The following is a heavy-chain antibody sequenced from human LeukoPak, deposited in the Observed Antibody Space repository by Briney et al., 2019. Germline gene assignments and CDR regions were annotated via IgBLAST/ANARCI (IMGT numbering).Heavy chain of an antibody. CDR2: IYYSGST. CDR1: GGSISSSSYY. Sequence: SETLSLTCTVSGGSISSSSYYWGWIRQPPGKGLAWIGSIYYSGSTYYNPSLKSRVTISVDTSKNQFSLELSSVTAADTAVYYCARHGSYSPFDYWGQGTLVTVSS. D-gene: IGHD1-26*01. CDR3: ARHGSYSPFDY. J-gene: IGHJ4*02. V-gene: IGHV4-39*01.